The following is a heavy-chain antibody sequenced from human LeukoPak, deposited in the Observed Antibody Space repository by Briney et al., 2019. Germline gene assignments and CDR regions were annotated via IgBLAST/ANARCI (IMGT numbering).Heavy chain of an antibody. CDR2: LLHDGSDL. Sequence: GGSLRLACAASGFTLTTYGMHWVRQAPGKGLEWVACLLHDGSDLYYADSVKGRFTISRDNSKDTLYLQMNSLRAEDTAVFYCAKEIRSCTGGVCYTKYFDSWGQGTLVTVSS. J-gene: IGHJ4*02. CDR1: GFTLTTYG. V-gene: IGHV3-30*18. CDR3: AKEIRSCTGGVCYTKYFDS. D-gene: IGHD2-8*02.